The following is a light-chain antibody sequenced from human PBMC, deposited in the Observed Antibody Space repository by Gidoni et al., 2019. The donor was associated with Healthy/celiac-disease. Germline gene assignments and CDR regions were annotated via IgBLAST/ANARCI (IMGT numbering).Light chain of an antibody. CDR3: QQYGSSPGT. CDR2: GAS. J-gene: IGKJ1*01. CDR1: QSVSSSY. Sequence: EIVLTHSPGTLSLSPRVRATLSCRASQSVSSSYLAWYQQKPGQAPRLLIYGASSRATGIPARFSGSGSGTDFTLTISRLEPEDFAVYYCQQYGSSPGTFGQGTKVEIK. V-gene: IGKV3-20*01.